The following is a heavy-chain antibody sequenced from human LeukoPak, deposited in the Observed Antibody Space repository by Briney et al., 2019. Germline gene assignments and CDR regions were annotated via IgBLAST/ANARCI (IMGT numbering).Heavy chain of an antibody. J-gene: IGHJ4*02. V-gene: IGHV4-38-2*02. CDR1: FPVTNGFH. CDR2: VHHTGTT. CDR3: AKGIPFDF. Sequence: PSETLSLTCSVSFPVTNGFHWAWIRQPPGKGLEFLGYVHHTGTTYYNPSLNSRVTIPVDTSKYQFSLRLTSVTAADTAVYFCAKGIPFDFWGQGRLVTVSS. D-gene: IGHD2-2*02.